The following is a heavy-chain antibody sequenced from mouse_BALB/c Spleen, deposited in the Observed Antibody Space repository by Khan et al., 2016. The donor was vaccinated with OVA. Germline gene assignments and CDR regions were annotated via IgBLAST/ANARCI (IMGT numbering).Heavy chain of an antibody. CDR2: INPYNDGS. CDR1: GYTFTNYV. J-gene: IGHJ4*01. V-gene: IGHV1S136*01. CDR3: ARYGSSPYYAMDY. Sequence: VQLQQSGPELVKPGASVKMSCKASGYTFTNYVMNWVKQKPGQGLEWIGYINPYNDGSKYNEKFKDKATLTSDKSSSTAYMERSSLTSEDSAVXYSARYGSSPYYAMDYWGQGTSVTVSS. D-gene: IGHD1-1*01.